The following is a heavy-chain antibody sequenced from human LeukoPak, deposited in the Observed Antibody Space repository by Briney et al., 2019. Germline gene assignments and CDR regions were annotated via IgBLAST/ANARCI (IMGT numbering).Heavy chain of an antibody. D-gene: IGHD4-17*01. CDR3: AKGDFRGYYGRDQFDF. V-gene: IGHV3-30*02. Sequence: GGSLRLSCAASGFTVNKYGMHWVRQAPGKGLEWVSFIRFDGGNEYYAESVKGRFTVSRDNSKNTLYLQMNRLSAEDSALYYCAKGDFRGYYGRDQFDFWGQGTLVTVSS. CDR2: IRFDGGNE. CDR1: GFTVNKYG. J-gene: IGHJ4*02.